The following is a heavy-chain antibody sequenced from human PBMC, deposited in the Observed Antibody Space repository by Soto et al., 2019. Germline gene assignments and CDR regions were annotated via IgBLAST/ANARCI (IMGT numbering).Heavy chain of an antibody. J-gene: IGHJ5*02. Sequence: SETLSLTCTVSGGSISSSSYYWGWIRQPPGKGLEWIGSIYYSGSTYYNPSLKSRVTISVDTSKNQFSLKLSSVTAADTAVYYCARQVLVATIGIPFPWFDPWGQGTLVTVSS. D-gene: IGHD5-12*01. CDR3: ARQVLVATIGIPFPWFDP. CDR2: IYYSGST. V-gene: IGHV4-39*01. CDR1: GGSISSSSYY.